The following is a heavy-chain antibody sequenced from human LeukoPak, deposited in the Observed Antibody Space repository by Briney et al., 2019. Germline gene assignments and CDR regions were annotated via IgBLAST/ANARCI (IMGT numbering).Heavy chain of an antibody. D-gene: IGHD2-15*01. CDR3: AGVVVAAYDAFDI. Sequence: SETLSLTCTVSGYSISSGYYWGWIRQPPGKGLEWIGSIYHSGSTYYNPSLKSRVTISVDTSKNQFSLKLSSVTAADTAVYYCAGVVVAAYDAFDIWGQGTMVTVSS. J-gene: IGHJ3*02. CDR2: IYHSGST. CDR1: GYSISSGYY. V-gene: IGHV4-38-2*02.